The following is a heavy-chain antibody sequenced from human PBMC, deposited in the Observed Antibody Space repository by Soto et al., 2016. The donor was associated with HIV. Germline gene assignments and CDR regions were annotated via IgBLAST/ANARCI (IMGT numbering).Heavy chain of an antibody. V-gene: IGHV4-31*03. Sequence: VQLQESGPGLVKPSQTLSLTCSASGGSIISGGYYWSWIRQHPGKGLEWIGSISNSGRTDYNPFLKSRITISADKSKNQFSLKLSSVTVADTAVYYCARDEDGDYSFDYVGQGTLVTVSS. CDR3: ARDEDGDYSFDY. J-gene: IGHJ4*02. D-gene: IGHD4-17*01. CDR1: GGSIISGGYY. CDR2: ISNSGRT.